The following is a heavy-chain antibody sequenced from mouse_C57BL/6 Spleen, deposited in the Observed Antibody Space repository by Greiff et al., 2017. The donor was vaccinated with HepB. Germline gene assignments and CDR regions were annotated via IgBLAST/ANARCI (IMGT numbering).Heavy chain of an antibody. Sequence: EVKRMESGEGLVKPGGSLKPSCAAFGFPFSSYAMSWVRQTPEKRLEWVAYISSGGDYIYYADTVKGRSTISRYNARNTLYLQMSRLKSEDKAMYYCTRDSSVLYAMDYWGQGTSVTVSS. CDR2: ISSGGDYI. V-gene: IGHV5-9-1*02. J-gene: IGHJ4*01. D-gene: IGHD3-2*02. CDR1: GFPFSSYA. CDR3: TRDSSVLYAMDY.